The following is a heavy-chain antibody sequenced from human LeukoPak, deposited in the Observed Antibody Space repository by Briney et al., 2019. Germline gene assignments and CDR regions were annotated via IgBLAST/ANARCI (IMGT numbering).Heavy chain of an antibody. J-gene: IGHJ4*02. CDR2: IYYSGST. CDR3: AREVAASSWSY. V-gene: IGHV4-39*01. CDR1: GGSISSGSYY. Sequence: SETLSLTCTVSGGSISSGSYYWGWIRQPPGKGLEWVGSIYYSGSTYYNPSLKSRVTISVDTSKKQFSLKLNSVTVADTAVYYCAREVAASSWSYWGQGTLVTVSS. D-gene: IGHD6-13*01.